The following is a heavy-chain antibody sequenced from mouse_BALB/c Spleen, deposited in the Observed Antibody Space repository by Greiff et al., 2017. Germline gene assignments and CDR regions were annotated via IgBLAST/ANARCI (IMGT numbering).Heavy chain of an antibody. J-gene: IGHJ4*01. Sequence: QVQLQQSGPGLVAPSQSLSITCTVSGFSLTSYDISWIRQPPGKGLEWLGVIWTGGGTNYNSAFMSRLSISKDNSKSQVFLKMNSLQTDDTAIYYCVRNYGPYAMDYWGQGTSVTVSS. CDR1: GFSLTSYD. CDR2: IWTGGGT. V-gene: IGHV2-9-2*01. D-gene: IGHD1-2*01. CDR3: VRNYGPYAMDY.